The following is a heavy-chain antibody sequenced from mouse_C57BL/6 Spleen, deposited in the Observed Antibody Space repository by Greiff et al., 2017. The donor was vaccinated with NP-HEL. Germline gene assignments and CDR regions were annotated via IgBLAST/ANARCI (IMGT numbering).Heavy chain of an antibody. J-gene: IGHJ2*01. V-gene: IGHV1-59*01. CDR1: GHTFTSYW. Sequence: QVQLQQPGAELVRPGTSVKLSCKASGHTFTSYWMHWVKQRPGQGLEWIGVIDPSDSYTNYNQKFKGKATLTVDTSSSTAYMQLSSLTSEDSAVYYCARERGVPGDYWGQGTTLTVSS. CDR2: IDPSDSYT. CDR3: ARERGVPGDY.